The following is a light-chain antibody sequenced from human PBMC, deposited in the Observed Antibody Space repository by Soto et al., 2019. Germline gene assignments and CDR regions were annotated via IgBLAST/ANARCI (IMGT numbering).Light chain of an antibody. Sequence: EIVLTQSPGTLSLSPGEGATLSCRASQSVTSSYLAWFQQKPGQAPRLLIYCASSRATGIPDRFSGSGSGTDFTLSISRLEPEDFAVYYCQQYGSSPPWTFGQGTKVEIK. J-gene: IGKJ1*01. CDR1: QSVTSSY. CDR2: CAS. V-gene: IGKV3-20*01. CDR3: QQYGSSPPWT.